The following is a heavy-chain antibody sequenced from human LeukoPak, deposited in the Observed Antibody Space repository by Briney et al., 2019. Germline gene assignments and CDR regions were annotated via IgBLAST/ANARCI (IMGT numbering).Heavy chain of an antibody. CDR3: AMVVVVITTEY. CDR1: GGTFSSYA. V-gene: IGHV1-69*04. J-gene: IGHJ4*02. D-gene: IGHD3-22*01. Sequence: GAPVKVSCKASGGTFSSYAISWVRQAPGQGLEWMGRIIPILGIANYAQKFQGRVTITADKSTSTAYMELSSLRSEDTAVYYCAMVVVVITTEYWGQGTLVTVSS. CDR2: IIPILGIA.